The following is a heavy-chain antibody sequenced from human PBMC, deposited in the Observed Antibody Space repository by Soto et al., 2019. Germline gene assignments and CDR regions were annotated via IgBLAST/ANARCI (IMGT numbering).Heavy chain of an antibody. CDR3: ARELSGYSSSSGGGMDV. Sequence: QVQLQESGPGLVKPSETLSLTCTVSGGSISSYYWSWIRQPPGKGLEWIGYIYYSGSTNYNPSLKSRVTISVDTSKNQFSLKLSSVTAADTAVYYCARELSGYSSSSGGGMDVWGQGTTVTVSS. J-gene: IGHJ6*02. D-gene: IGHD6-13*01. V-gene: IGHV4-59*01. CDR2: IYYSGST. CDR1: GGSISSYY.